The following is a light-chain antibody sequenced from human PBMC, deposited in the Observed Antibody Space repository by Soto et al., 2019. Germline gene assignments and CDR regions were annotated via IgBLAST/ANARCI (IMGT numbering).Light chain of an antibody. Sequence: EIVLTQSPATLSLSPGERATLSCRASQSVSRYLAWYQQKPGQAPRLLIYDASNRATGIPARFSGSGSGTDFTLTISSLEPEDFAVYYCQQRYNCYTFGQGTKLEIK. CDR2: DAS. CDR3: QQRYNCYT. V-gene: IGKV3-11*01. J-gene: IGKJ2*01. CDR1: QSVSRY.